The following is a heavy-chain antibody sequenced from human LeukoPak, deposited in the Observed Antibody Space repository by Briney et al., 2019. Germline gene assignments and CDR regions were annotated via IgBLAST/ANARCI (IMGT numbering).Heavy chain of an antibody. D-gene: IGHD3-22*01. CDR3: ARDRFSYYYDSTGGWYFDL. CDR2: IIPIFGTA. J-gene: IGHJ2*01. Sequence: ASVKVSCKASGGTFSSYAISWVRQAPGQGLEWMGGIIPIFGTANYAQKFQGRVTITTDESTSTAYMELSSLRSEDTAVYYCARDRFSYYYDSTGGWYFDLWGRGTLVTVSS. V-gene: IGHV1-69*05. CDR1: GGTFSSYA.